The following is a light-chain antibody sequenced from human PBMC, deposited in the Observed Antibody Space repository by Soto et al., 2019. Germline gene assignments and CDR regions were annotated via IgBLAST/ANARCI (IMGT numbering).Light chain of an antibody. Sequence: ETVLTQSPATLSLSPGERVTLSCRASQSVGSYLVWYQQKPGQAPRLLIYGASNRATGIPARFSGSGSGTDFTLTISSLEPEDFAVYYCQHRSNGFGQGTKLEIK. CDR2: GAS. CDR3: QHRSNG. CDR1: QSVGSY. V-gene: IGKV3-11*01. J-gene: IGKJ2*01.